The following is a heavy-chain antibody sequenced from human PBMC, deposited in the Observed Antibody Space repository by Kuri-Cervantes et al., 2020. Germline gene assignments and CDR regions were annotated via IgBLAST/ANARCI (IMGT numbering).Heavy chain of an antibody. V-gene: IGHV4-4*02. D-gene: IGHD2-2*01. Sequence: GSLRLSCAVSGGSISGTNWWSWVRQPPGTGLKWIGKIYHSGSTIYNPSLKSRVTISVDKSRNLFSLKLTSVTAADTAVYYCTRARGDQLQSYYYYYMDVWGKGTTVTVSS. CDR3: TRARGDQLQSYYYYYMDV. CDR1: GGSISGTNW. CDR2: IYHSGST. J-gene: IGHJ6*03.